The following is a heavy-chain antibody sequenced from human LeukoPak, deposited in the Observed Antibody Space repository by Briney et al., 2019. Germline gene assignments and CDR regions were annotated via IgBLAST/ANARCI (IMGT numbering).Heavy chain of an antibody. CDR2: ISNSGDST. Sequence: PGGSLRLSCTASGFTFSNYAMTWVRQAPGKGLEWVSGISNSGDSTYYADSVKGRFTISRDNSKNTLYLEMNSLRAEDTAVYYCAKLLVGVGGAGNLDYWGQGTLVTVSS. D-gene: IGHD6-13*01. CDR3: AKLLVGVGGAGNLDY. J-gene: IGHJ4*02. CDR1: GFTFSNYA. V-gene: IGHV3-23*01.